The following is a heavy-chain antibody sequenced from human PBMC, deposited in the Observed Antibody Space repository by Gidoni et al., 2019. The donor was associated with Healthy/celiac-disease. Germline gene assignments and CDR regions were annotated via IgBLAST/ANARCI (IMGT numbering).Heavy chain of an antibody. CDR2: IYPGDSDT. V-gene: IGHV5-51*03. D-gene: IGHD1-7*01. Sequence: EVQLVQSGAEVKKPGESLKISCKGSGYSSTSYWIGGVRQMPGNGLEWMGIIYPGDSDTRYSPSFQGQVTISADKSISTAYLQWSSLKASDTAMYYCARSITGTTGYYYGMDVWGQGTTVTVSS. J-gene: IGHJ6*02. CDR3: ARSITGTTGYYYGMDV. CDR1: GYSSTSYW.